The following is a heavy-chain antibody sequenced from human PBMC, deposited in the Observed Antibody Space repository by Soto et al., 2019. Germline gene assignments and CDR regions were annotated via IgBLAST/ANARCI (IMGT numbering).Heavy chain of an antibody. CDR2: LSYEGSEE. D-gene: IGHD6-19*01. CDR1: GFNFGVFG. Sequence: GGSLRLSCAASGFNFGVFGLHWVRQAPGKGLEWLSVLSYEGSEEYYADSVRGRFTISRDNSKNTLFLQMDSLRVDDTGVYYCALTRRSSLLEVAGPGFEYWGQGTLVTVSS. J-gene: IGHJ4*02. V-gene: IGHV3-30*03. CDR3: ALTRRSSLLEVAGPGFEY.